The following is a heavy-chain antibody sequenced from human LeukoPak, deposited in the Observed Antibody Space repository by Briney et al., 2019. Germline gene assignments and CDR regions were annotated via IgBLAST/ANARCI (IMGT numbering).Heavy chain of an antibody. V-gene: IGHV4-39*01. J-gene: IGHJ4*02. Sequence: SETLSLTCNVSAASISSDYWSWIRQPPGKGLEWIGSIYYSGSTYYNPSLKSRVTISVDTSKNQFSLKLSSVTAADTAVYYCARQGPYGSGSYHDYWGQGTLVTVSS. CDR3: ARQGPYGSGSYHDY. D-gene: IGHD3-10*01. CDR1: AASISSDY. CDR2: IYYSGST.